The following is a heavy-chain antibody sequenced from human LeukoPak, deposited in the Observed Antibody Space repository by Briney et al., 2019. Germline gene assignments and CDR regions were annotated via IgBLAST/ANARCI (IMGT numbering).Heavy chain of an antibody. CDR2: ISSSSSTI. J-gene: IGHJ4*02. CDR1: GFTFSSYA. Sequence: GGSLRLSCAASGFTFSSYAMSWVRQAPGKGLEWVSYISSSSSTIYYADSVKGRFTISRDNAKNSLYLQMNSLRAEDTAVYYCAKDWCSSTSCHFFDYWGQGTLVTVSS. D-gene: IGHD2-2*01. V-gene: IGHV3-48*04. CDR3: AKDWCSSTSCHFFDY.